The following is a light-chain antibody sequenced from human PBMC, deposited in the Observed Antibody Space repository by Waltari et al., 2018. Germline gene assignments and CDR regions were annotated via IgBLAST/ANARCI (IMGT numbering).Light chain of an antibody. CDR1: SSNIGTHY. CDR3: ATWDDGLSGV. CDR2: KDD. V-gene: IGLV1-47*01. Sequence: HSVLTQPPSASGTPGQRVTISCSGSSSNIGTHYVDWYQQLPGTAPKLLMYKDDKRPSGVPARFSGSKSGTSASLAISGLRSEDEADYYCATWDDGLSGVFGGGTKLTVL. J-gene: IGLJ2*01.